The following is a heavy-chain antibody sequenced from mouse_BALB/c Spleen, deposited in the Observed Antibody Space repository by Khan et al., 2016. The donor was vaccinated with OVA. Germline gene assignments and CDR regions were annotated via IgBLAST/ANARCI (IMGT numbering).Heavy chain of an antibody. CDR3: TRHGYVAWFTY. CDR1: GYSFTTYY. Sequence: LQQSGPELMKPGTSVKISCKASGYSFTTYYIHWVMQSHETSLEWIGYIDPFSGGTTYNQKFKGKATLTVDKSSSTAYIHLSNLTSEDSAVYSCTRHGYVAWFTYWGQGTLVTVSA. D-gene: IGHD2-2*01. CDR2: IDPFSGGT. V-gene: IGHV1S135*01. J-gene: IGHJ3*01.